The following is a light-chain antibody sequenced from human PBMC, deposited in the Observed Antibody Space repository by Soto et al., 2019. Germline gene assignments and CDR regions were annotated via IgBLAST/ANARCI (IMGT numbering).Light chain of an antibody. CDR2: GAS. Sequence: RVMTQSPATLSVSPGERATLSCRASQGVNSNLAWYQQKPGQAPRLLIYGASTRATGIPARFSGSGSGTDSTLTISGLQSEDFAFYYCQQYNNWPLTFGGGTKVEIQ. CDR3: QQYNNWPLT. CDR1: QGVNSN. J-gene: IGKJ4*01. V-gene: IGKV3-15*01.